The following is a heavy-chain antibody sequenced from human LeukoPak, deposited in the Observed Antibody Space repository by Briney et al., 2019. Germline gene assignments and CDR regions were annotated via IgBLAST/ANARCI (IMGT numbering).Heavy chain of an antibody. CDR2: ISYDGSNK. CDR1: GFTFSSYA. CDR3: ARALATVTRGAFDI. D-gene: IGHD4-17*01. Sequence: PGGSLRLSCAASGFTFSSYAMHWVRQAPGKGLEWVAVISYDGSNKYYADSVKGRFTISRDNSKNTLYLQMNSLRAEDTAVYYCARALATVTRGAFDIWGQGTMVTVSS. V-gene: IGHV3-30-3*01. J-gene: IGHJ3*02.